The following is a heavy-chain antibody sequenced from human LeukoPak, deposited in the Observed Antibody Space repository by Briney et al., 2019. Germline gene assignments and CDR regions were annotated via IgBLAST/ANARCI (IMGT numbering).Heavy chain of an antibody. D-gene: IGHD2-21*01. CDR3: VRGAPSVSRDSH. V-gene: IGHV3-23*01. CDR2: VSGSGDDT. Sequence: PGGSLRLSCSASGFTFTTFSMRCVPHPPGKGPEWVSAVSGSGDDTFYADSVKGRFTISRDNRKNTVSLQMNSLRAEDTALYYCVRGAPSVSRDSHWGEGTLVSVSS. CDR1: GFTFTTFS. J-gene: IGHJ1*01.